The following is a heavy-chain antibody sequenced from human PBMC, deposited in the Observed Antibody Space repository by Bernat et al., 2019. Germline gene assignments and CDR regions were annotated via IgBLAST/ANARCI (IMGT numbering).Heavy chain of an antibody. Sequence: QVQLQESGPGLVKPSQTLSLTCTVSGGSISSGGYYWSWIRQHPGKGLEWIGYIYYSGSTYYNPSLKSRVTISVDTSKNQFSLKLSSVTAADTAVYYCARGRTRISGWYRILSSFDPWGQGTLVTVSS. V-gene: IGHV4-31*03. J-gene: IGHJ5*02. D-gene: IGHD6-19*01. CDR3: ARGRTRISGWYRILSSFDP. CDR1: GGSISSGGYY. CDR2: IYYSGST.